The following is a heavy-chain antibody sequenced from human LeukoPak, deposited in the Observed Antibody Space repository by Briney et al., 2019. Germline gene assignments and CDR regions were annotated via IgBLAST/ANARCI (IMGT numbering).Heavy chain of an antibody. D-gene: IGHD2-21*02. CDR2: ISGSGGST. Sequence: GGSLRLSCAASGFTFSSYAMSWVRQAPGKGLEWVSAISGSGGSTYYADSVKGRFTISRDNSKNTLYLQMNSLRAKDTAVYYCAKGEVVTAIPGSFDYWGQGTLVTVSS. J-gene: IGHJ4*02. CDR3: AKGEVVTAIPGSFDY. CDR1: GFTFSSYA. V-gene: IGHV3-23*01.